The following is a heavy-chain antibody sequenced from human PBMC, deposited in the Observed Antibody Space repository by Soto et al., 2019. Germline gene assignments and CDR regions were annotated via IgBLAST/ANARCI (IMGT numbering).Heavy chain of an antibody. Sequence: PGGSLRLSCAASGFTFSSYGMHWVRQAPGKGLEWVAVISYDGSNKYYADSVKARFTISRDNSKNTLYLQMNSLRAEDTAVYYCAKEQYSYGYCPAYWGQGTLVTVSS. D-gene: IGHD5-18*01. V-gene: IGHV3-30*18. CDR1: GFTFSSYG. CDR3: AKEQYSYGYCPAY. J-gene: IGHJ4*02. CDR2: ISYDGSNK.